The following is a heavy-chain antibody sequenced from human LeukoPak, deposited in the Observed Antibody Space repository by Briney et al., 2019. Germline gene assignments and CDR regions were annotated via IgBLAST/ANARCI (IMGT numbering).Heavy chain of an antibody. J-gene: IGHJ4*02. CDR2: IYYSGST. D-gene: IGHD1-1*01. CDR3: ARDLGKLEPFDY. Sequence: SETLSLTCTVSGGSISSSSYYWGWIRQPPGKGLEWIGSIYYSGSTYYNPSLKSRVTISVDTSKNQFSLKLSSVTAADTAVYYCARDLGKLEPFDYWGQGTLVTVSS. V-gene: IGHV4-39*07. CDR1: GGSISSSSYY.